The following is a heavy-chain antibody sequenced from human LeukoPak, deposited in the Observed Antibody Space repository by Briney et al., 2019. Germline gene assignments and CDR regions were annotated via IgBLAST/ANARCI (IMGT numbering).Heavy chain of an antibody. J-gene: IGHJ4*02. CDR1: GFTFSDYA. D-gene: IGHD1/OR15-1a*01. CDR2: LSGSGAGT. Sequence: PGGSLRLSCAASGFTFSDYALGWVRQAPGRGLEWVATLSGSGAGTYYSDSVQGRFTISRDNSKNMLYLQMNALTAADTAIYFCAKDFEFKWQQPSDHWGQGTPVTVSS. CDR3: AKDFEFKWQQPSDH. V-gene: IGHV3-23*01.